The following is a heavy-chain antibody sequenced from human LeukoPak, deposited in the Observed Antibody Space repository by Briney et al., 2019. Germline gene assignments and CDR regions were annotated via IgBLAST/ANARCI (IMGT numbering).Heavy chain of an antibody. Sequence: ASVRVSCKVSGYTLTELSMHWVRQAPGKGLEWMGGFDPEDGETIYAQKFQGRVTMTEDTSTDTDYMELSSLRSEDTAVYYCAIASPIVVVPAAPTRGDAFDIWGQGTMVTVSS. CDR2: FDPEDGET. CDR1: GYTLTELS. CDR3: AIASPIVVVPAAPTRGDAFDI. D-gene: IGHD2-2*01. V-gene: IGHV1-24*01. J-gene: IGHJ3*02.